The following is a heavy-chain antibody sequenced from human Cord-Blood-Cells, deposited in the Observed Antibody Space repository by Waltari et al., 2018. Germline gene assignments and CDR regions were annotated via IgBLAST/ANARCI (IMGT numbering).Heavy chain of an antibody. V-gene: IGHV1-69*01. J-gene: IGHJ3*02. Sequence: QVQLVQSGAEVKKPGSSVKVSCKASGGTFSSYAISRVRQDPGHGLEWMGGIIPIFGTANYAQKFQGRVTITADESTSTAYMELSSLRSEDTAVYYCAREVGALVRFAFDIWGQGTMVTVSS. CDR3: AREVGALVRFAFDI. CDR2: IIPIFGTA. CDR1: GGTFSSYA. D-gene: IGHD1-26*01.